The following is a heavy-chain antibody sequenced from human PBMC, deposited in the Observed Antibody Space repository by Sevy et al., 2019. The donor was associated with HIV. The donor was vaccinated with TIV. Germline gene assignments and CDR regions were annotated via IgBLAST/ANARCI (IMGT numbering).Heavy chain of an antibody. CDR3: ARHEERVKWDIVVVVAATLAAFDI. D-gene: IGHD2-15*01. J-gene: IGHJ3*02. CDR1: GGSISSSSYY. V-gene: IGHV4-39*01. CDR2: IYYSGST. Sequence: SETLSLTCTVSGGSISSSSYYWGWIRQPPGKGLEWIGSIYYSGSTYYNPSLKSRVTISVDTSKNQFSLKLSSVTAADTAGYYCARHEERVKWDIVVVVAATLAAFDIWGQGTMVTVSS.